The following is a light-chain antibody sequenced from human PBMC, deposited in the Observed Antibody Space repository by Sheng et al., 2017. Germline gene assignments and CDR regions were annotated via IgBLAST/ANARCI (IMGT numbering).Light chain of an antibody. CDR3: QQRTNWPSFT. CDR1: QSVSTF. Sequence: EIVLTQSPGTLSLSPGERATLSCRASQSVSTFLAWYQQKPGQAPRLLIYDASNRATGIPARFSGSGSGTDFTLTISSLEPEDFAVYYCQQRTNWPSFTFGLGPSGNQT. V-gene: IGKV3-11*01. J-gene: IGKJ3*01. CDR2: DAS.